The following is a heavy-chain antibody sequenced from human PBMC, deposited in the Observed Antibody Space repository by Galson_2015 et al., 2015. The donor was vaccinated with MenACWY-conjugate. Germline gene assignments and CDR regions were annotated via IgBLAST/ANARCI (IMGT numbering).Heavy chain of an antibody. J-gene: IGHJ6*02. V-gene: IGHV3-21*01. Sequence: LRLSCAASGFTFSSYSMNWVRQAPGKGLEWVSSISSSSSYIYYADSVKGRFTISRDNAKNSLYLQMNSLRAEDTAVYYCARDPAPPQNLYYYYGMDVWGQGTTVTVSS. CDR3: ARDPAPPQNLYYYYGMDV. CDR2: ISSSSSYI. CDR1: GFTFSSYS.